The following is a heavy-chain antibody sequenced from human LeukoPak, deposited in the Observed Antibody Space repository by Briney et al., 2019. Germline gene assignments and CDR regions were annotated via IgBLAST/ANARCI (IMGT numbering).Heavy chain of an antibody. CDR1: GFPFSDFY. J-gene: IGHJ4*02. CDR3: ARVGSYCGGDCYLDY. D-gene: IGHD2-21*02. V-gene: IGHV3-11*06. CDR2: ISSSSSYI. Sequence: PGGSLRLSCAASGFPFSDFYMSWIRQAPGKGLEWVSSISSSSSYIYYADSVKGRFTISRDNAKNSLYLQMNSLRAEDTAVYYCARVGSYCGGDCYLDYWGQGTLVTVSS.